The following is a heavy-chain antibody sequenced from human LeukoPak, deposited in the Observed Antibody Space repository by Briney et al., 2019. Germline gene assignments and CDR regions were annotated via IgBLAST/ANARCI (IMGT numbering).Heavy chain of an antibody. CDR2: IKQDGSEK. CDR3: ARDKEGSGWPPDY. D-gene: IGHD6-19*01. CDR1: GFTFSSYW. J-gene: IGHJ4*02. Sequence: GGSLRLSCAASGFTFSSYWMSWVRQAPGKGLEWVANIKQDGSEKYYVDSVKGRFTISRDNAKNSLYLQMNSLRAEDTAVYYCARDKEGSGWPPDYWGQGTLVTVSS. V-gene: IGHV3-7*01.